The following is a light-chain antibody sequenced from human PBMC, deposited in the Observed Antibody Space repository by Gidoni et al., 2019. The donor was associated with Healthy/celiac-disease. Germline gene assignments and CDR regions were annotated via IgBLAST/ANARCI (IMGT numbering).Light chain of an antibody. CDR2: EGS. Sequence: QSALTQPASVSGSPGQSLTISCTGTSRDVGSYNLVSWYQQHPGKAPKLMIYEGSKRPSGVSNRFSGSKSGNTASLTISGLQAEDEADYYCCSYAGSRDWVFGGGTKLTVL. CDR1: SRDVGSYNL. CDR3: CSYAGSRDWV. V-gene: IGLV2-23*01. J-gene: IGLJ3*02.